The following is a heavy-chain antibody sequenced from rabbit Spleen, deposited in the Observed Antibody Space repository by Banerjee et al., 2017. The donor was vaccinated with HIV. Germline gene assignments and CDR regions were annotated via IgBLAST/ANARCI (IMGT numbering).Heavy chain of an antibody. CDR2: IAGSSSGFT. D-gene: IGHD1-1*01. V-gene: IGHV1S40*01. Sequence: QSLEESGGDLVKPGASLTLTCTASGFSFSSNDYMCWVRQAPGKGLEWISCIAGSSSGFTYFASWAKGRFTISKTSSTTVTLQMTSLTAADTATYFCARDLVAVIGWNFNLWGPGTLVTVS. J-gene: IGHJ4*01. CDR3: ARDLVAVIGWNFNL. CDR1: GFSFSSNDY.